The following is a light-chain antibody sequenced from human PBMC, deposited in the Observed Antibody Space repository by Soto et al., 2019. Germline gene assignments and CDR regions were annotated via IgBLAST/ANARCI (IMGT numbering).Light chain of an antibody. V-gene: IGLV1-44*01. CDR3: TAWDDSLNGYV. Sequence: QSVLTSPPSASGTPVQRVTISCSGNSSNIGSNTVNWYQQLPGTAPKLLIYSNNQRPSGFPDRFSGSKSGTSASLAISGFQSEDEADYYCTAWDDSLNGYVFGTGTKVTVL. CDR1: SSNIGSNT. J-gene: IGLJ1*01. CDR2: SNN.